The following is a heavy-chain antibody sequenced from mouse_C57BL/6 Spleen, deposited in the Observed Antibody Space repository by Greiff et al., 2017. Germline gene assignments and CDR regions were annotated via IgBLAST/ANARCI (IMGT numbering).Heavy chain of an antibody. CDR3: ACRGGTAQDGFAY. CDR2: IYPGSGST. CDR1: GYTFTSYW. J-gene: IGHJ3*01. Sequence: QVQLQQPGAELVKPGASVKMSCKASGYTFTSYWITWVKQRPGQGLEWIGDIYPGSGSTNYNEKFKSKATLTVDTSSSTAYMQLSSLTSADSAVYYCACRGGTAQDGFAYWGQGTLVTVSA. D-gene: IGHD3-2*02. V-gene: IGHV1-55*01.